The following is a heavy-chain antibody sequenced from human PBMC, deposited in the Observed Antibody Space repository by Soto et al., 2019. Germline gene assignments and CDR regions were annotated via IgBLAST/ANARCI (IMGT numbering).Heavy chain of an antibody. Sequence: QVQLVESGGGVVQPGRSLRLSRAASGFTFSSYAMHWVRQAPGKGLEWVAVISYDGSNKYYADSVKGRFTISRDNSKNTLYLQMNSLRAEDTAVYYCARGPKYQGGIAAGCFDYWGQGTLVTVSS. V-gene: IGHV3-30-3*01. CDR2: ISYDGSNK. CDR1: GFTFSSYA. CDR3: ARGPKYQGGIAAGCFDY. D-gene: IGHD6-13*01. J-gene: IGHJ4*02.